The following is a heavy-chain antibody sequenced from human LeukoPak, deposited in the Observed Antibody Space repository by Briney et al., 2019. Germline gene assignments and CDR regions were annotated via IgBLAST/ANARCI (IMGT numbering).Heavy chain of an antibody. CDR3: ARDVGRYFDWFDF. D-gene: IGHD3-9*01. CDR1: GFTFSSYN. Sequence: GSLRLSCAASGFTFSSYNMNWVRQAPGKGLEWVSSISGSTTYIYYADSVKGRFTISRDNAKNSVYLQMDNLRAEDTAVYYCARDVGRYFDWFDFWGQGTLVTVSS. CDR2: ISGSTTYI. V-gene: IGHV3-21*06. J-gene: IGHJ4*02.